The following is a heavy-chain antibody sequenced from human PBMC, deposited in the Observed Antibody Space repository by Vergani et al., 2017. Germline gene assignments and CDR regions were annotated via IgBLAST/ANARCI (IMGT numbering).Heavy chain of an antibody. CDR1: GGTFSSYA. V-gene: IGHV1-69*01. J-gene: IGHJ5*02. CDR3: ARPASAARPGGLYNWFDP. D-gene: IGHD6-6*01. Sequence: QVQLVQSGAEVKKPGSSVKVSCKASGGTFSSYAISWVRQAPGQGLEWMGGIIPIFGTANYAQKFQGRVTITADESTSTAYMELSSLRSEDTAVYYCARPASAARPGGLYNWFDPWGQGTLVTVSS. CDR2: IIPIFGTA.